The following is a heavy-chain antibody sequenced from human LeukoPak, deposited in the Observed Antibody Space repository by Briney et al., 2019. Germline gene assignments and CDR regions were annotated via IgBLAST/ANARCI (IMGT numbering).Heavy chain of an antibody. D-gene: IGHD6-19*01. J-gene: IGHJ4*02. Sequence: SKTLSLTCTVSGGSISSSSYYWGWIRQPPVQGLEWIGSIYYSGSTYYNPSLKSRVTISVDTSKNQFSLKLSSVTAADTAVYYCASRIAVAGTAFDYWGQGTLVTVSS. CDR3: ASRIAVAGTAFDY. V-gene: IGHV4-39*01. CDR2: IYYSGST. CDR1: GGSISSSSYY.